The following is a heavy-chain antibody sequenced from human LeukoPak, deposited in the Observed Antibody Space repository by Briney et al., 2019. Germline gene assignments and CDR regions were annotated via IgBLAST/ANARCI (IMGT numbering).Heavy chain of an antibody. V-gene: IGHV4-39*07. D-gene: IGHD1-1*01. CDR1: GGSISSSSYY. CDR3: ARLRTFPRRFDP. Sequence: KPSETLSLTCTVSGGSISSSSYYWGWIRQPPGKGLEWIGEINHSGSTNYNPSLKSRFTISVDTSKNQFSLKLSSVTAADTAVYYCARLRTFPRRFDPWGQGTLVTVSS. CDR2: INHSGST. J-gene: IGHJ5*02.